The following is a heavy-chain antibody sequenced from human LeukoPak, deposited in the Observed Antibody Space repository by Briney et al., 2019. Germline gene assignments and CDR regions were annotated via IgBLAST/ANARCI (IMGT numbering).Heavy chain of an antibody. CDR1: GGSISSSSYY. CDR2: IYYSGST. J-gene: IGHJ3*02. CDR3: ARELRVGTAVPFDI. V-gene: IGHV4-39*07. Sequence: PSETLSLTCTVSGGSISSSSYYWGWIRQPPGKGLEWIGSIYYSGSTYYNPSLKSRVTISVDTSKRQFSLNLSSVTAADTAVYYCARELRVGTAVPFDIWGQGTMVTVSS. D-gene: IGHD2-2*01.